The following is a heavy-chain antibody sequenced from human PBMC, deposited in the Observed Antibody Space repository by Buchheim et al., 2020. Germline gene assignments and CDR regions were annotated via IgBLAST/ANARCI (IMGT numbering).Heavy chain of an antibody. V-gene: IGHV3-48*01. J-gene: IGHJ4*02. D-gene: IGHD2-8*01. CDR1: GFTFSSYS. CDR2: ISSSSSTI. CDR3: ARDRTSNLDY. Sequence: EVQLVESGGGLVQPGGSLRLSCAASGFTFSSYSMNWVRQAPGKGLEWVSYISSSSSTIYYADSVKGRFTISRDNAKNSLYLQMSSMRAEDTAVYDCARDRTSNLDYWGQGTL.